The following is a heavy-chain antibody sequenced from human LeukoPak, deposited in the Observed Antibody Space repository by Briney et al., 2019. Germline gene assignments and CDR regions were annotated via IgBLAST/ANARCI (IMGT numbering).Heavy chain of an antibody. V-gene: IGHV3-23*01. J-gene: IGHJ4*02. CDR1: GFTFSSYA. CDR3: AKVPRITMIVVVNPSYYFDY. Sequence: GGSLRLSCAASGFTFSSYAMSWVPQAPGKGLEWVSAISGSGGSTYYADSVKGRFTISRDNSKNKLYLQMNSLRAEDTAVYYCAKVPRITMIVVVNPSYYFDYWGQGTLVTVSS. CDR2: ISGSGGST. D-gene: IGHD3-22*01.